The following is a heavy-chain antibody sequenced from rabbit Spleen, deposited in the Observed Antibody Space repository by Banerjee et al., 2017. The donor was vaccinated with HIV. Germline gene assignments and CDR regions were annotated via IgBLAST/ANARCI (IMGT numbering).Heavy chain of an antibody. CDR2: INTITGKT. CDR3: ARAGYAGYGYDL. Sequence: QEQLEESGGGLVKPEGSLTLTCTASGFSFTDKDVMCWVRQAPGKGLEWIGCINTITGKTVYATWAKGRFTISRASSTTVFLQMTSLPVADTATYFCARAGYAGYGYDLWGPGTLVTVS. CDR1: GFSFTDKDV. D-gene: IGHD6-1*01. V-gene: IGHV1S45*01. J-gene: IGHJ4*01.